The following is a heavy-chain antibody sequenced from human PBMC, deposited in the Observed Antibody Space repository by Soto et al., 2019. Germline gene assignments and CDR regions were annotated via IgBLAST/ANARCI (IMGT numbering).Heavy chain of an antibody. J-gene: IGHJ5*02. CDR1: GYTFTSYY. Sequence: QVQLVQSGAEVKKPGASVKVSCKASGYTFTSYYMHWVRQAPGQGLEWMGIINPSGGSTSYAQKFKGRVTMTRETSTSTVYMELSSLRSEDTAVYYCARNYDSSGYYYWFDPWGQGTLVTVSS. V-gene: IGHV1-46*01. D-gene: IGHD3-22*01. CDR2: INPSGGST. CDR3: ARNYDSSGYYYWFDP.